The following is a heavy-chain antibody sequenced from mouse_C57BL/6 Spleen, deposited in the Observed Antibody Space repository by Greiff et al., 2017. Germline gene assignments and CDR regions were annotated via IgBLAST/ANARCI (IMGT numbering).Heavy chain of an antibody. Sequence: EVQVVESGGGLVKPGGSLKLSCAASGFTFSDYGMHWVRQAPEKGLEWVAYISSGSSTIYYADTVKGRFTISRDNAKNTLFLQMTSLWSEDTAMYYCASAWGNYGFYYAMDYWGQGTSVTVSS. CDR3: ASAWGNYGFYYAMDY. D-gene: IGHD2-1*01. J-gene: IGHJ4*01. CDR2: ISSGSSTI. V-gene: IGHV5-17*01. CDR1: GFTFSDYG.